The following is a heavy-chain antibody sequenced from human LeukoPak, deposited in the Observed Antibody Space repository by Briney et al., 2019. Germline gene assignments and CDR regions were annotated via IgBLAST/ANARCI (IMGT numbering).Heavy chain of an antibody. CDR2: IKPDGSEK. Sequence: PGGSLRLSCAASGFTFRNYWMNWVRQAPGKGLERVANIKPDGSEKRYVDSVKGRFTISRDNAKNSLYLQMNSLRAEDTAVYYCAKDIRSSGWSKYSDYWGQGTLVTVSS. J-gene: IGHJ4*02. CDR3: AKDIRSSGWSKYSDY. D-gene: IGHD6-19*01. V-gene: IGHV3-7*03. CDR1: GFTFRNYW.